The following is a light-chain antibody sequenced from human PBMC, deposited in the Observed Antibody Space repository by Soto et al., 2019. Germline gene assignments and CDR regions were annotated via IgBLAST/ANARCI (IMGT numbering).Light chain of an antibody. CDR2: GAS. CDR3: QQSGNSPYT. Sequence: IVLTQSPGTLSLSPGERATLSCRASQSVGSSYLAWYQQKPGQAPSLLIYGASNRATGIPDRFSGSGSGTDFTLTISRLEPEDFAVYSCQQSGNSPYTFGPGTKLEIK. J-gene: IGKJ2*01. CDR1: QSVGSSY. V-gene: IGKV3-20*01.